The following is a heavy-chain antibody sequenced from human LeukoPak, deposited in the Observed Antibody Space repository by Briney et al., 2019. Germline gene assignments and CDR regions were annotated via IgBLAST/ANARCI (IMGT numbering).Heavy chain of an antibody. CDR2: IYYSGST. D-gene: IGHD6-6*01. J-gene: IGHJ4*02. Sequence: SETLSLTCTVSGGSIRSHYWSWIRQPPGKGLEWIGYIYYSGSTNYDPSLKSRVTMSVDTSKNQFSLKLGSVTAADTAVYYCARHRYSSSSSYFDYWGQGTLVTVSS. V-gene: IGHV4-59*08. CDR1: GGSIRSHY. CDR3: ARHRYSSSSSYFDY.